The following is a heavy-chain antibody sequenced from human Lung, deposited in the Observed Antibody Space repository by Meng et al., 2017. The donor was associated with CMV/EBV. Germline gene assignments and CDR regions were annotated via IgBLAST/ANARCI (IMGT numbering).Heavy chain of an antibody. D-gene: IGHD1-26*01. CDR3: AKEGKSVYSGSSYAS. CDR1: GFAFSSYG. J-gene: IGHJ4*02. CDR2: IRFDGSEK. V-gene: IGHV3-30*02. Sequence: GGSXRLXCAASGFAFSSYGMHWVRQAPGKGLEWVVFIRFDGSEKYYADSVKGRFTISRDNSKNTVYLQMESLRAEDAAVYYCAKEGKSVYSGSSYASWGQGTLVT.